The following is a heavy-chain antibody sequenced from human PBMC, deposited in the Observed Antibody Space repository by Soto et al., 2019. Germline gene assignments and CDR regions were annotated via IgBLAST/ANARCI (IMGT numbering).Heavy chain of an antibody. Sequence: GESLKISCKGSGYSFAGYWITWVRQKPGKGLEWMGRIDPSDSQTYYSPSFRGHVTISVTKSITTVFLQWSSLRASDTAMYYCARQIYDSDTGPNFQYYFDSWAQGTPVTVSS. CDR3: ARQIYDSDTGPNFQYYFDS. V-gene: IGHV5-10-1*01. D-gene: IGHD3-22*01. CDR2: IDPSDSQT. J-gene: IGHJ4*02. CDR1: GYSFAGYW.